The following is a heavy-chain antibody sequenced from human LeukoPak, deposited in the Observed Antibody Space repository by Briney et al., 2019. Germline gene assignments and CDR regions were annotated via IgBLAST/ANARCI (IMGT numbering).Heavy chain of an antibody. V-gene: IGHV1-2*02. CDR1: GYTFTGYY. Sequence: GASVKVSCKASGYTFTGYYMHWVRQAPGQGLEWMRWINPNSGGTNYAQKFQGRVTMTRDTSISTAYMELSRLRSDDTAVYYCARANYDFWSGYYDYWGQGTLVTVSS. D-gene: IGHD3-3*01. CDR2: INPNSGGT. CDR3: ARANYDFWSGYYDY. J-gene: IGHJ4*02.